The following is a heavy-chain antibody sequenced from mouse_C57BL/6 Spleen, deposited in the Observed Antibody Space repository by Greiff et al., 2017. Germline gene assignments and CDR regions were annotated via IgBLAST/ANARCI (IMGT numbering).Heavy chain of an antibody. CDR2: IYPRSGNT. Sequence: QVQLKESGAELARPGASVKLSCKASGYTFTSYGISWVKQRTGQGLEWIGEIYPRSGNTYYNEKFKGKATLTADKSSSTAYMELRSLTSEDSAVYFCARLYGSSNWYFDVWGTGTTVTGSS. CDR1: GYTFTSYG. V-gene: IGHV1-81*01. CDR3: ARLYGSSNWYFDV. D-gene: IGHD1-1*01. J-gene: IGHJ1*03.